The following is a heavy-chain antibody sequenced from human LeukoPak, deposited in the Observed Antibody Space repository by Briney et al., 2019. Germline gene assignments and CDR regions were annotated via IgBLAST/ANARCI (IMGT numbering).Heavy chain of an antibody. Sequence: GGSLRLSCAASGFTFSSYAMHWVRQAPGKGLEWVAVISYDGSNKYYADSVKGRFTISRDNSKNTLYLQMNSLRAEDTAVYYCAREGPTTTPYFDYWGQGTLVTVSS. J-gene: IGHJ4*02. D-gene: IGHD1-14*01. CDR2: ISYDGSNK. CDR1: GFTFSSYA. CDR3: AREGPTTTPYFDY. V-gene: IGHV3-30-3*01.